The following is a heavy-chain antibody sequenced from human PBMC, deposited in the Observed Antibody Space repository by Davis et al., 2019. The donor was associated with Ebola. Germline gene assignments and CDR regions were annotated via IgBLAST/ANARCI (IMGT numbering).Heavy chain of an antibody. Sequence: ASVKVSCKASGYTFTGYYLHWVRQAPGQGLEWMGRIKPYSGGTNYAEKFQGRVTMTRDTSISTAYMELSRLTSDDTAVYYCARVRYCGGDCSRHSYYGMDVWGKGATVTVSS. J-gene: IGHJ6*04. CDR3: ARVRYCGGDCSRHSYYGMDV. CDR1: GYTFTGYY. D-gene: IGHD2-21*02. V-gene: IGHV1-2*06. CDR2: IKPYSGGT.